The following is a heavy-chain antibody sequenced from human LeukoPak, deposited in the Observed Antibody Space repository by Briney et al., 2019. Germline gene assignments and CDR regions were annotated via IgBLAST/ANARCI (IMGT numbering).Heavy chain of an antibody. V-gene: IGHV3-23*01. Sequence: GGSLRLSCAASGFTFSSYAMSWLPQAPGKGREGVSAVSGSGSSTYYADSVKGRFTISRDNSKNTLYLQKHSLRAEDTAVYYCAKDSGSYLEIRYWGQGTLVTVSS. D-gene: IGHD1-26*01. CDR2: VSGSGSST. J-gene: IGHJ4*02. CDR1: GFTFSSYA. CDR3: AKDSGSYLEIRY.